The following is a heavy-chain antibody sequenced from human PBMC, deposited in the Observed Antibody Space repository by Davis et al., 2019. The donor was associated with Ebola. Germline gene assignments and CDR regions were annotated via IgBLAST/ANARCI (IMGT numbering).Heavy chain of an antibody. D-gene: IGHD5-12*01. J-gene: IGHJ4*02. V-gene: IGHV3-11*01. CDR2: ISTSGTNI. Sequence: GGSLRLSCAASGFTFSDYYMSWIRQAPGKGLEWVSYISTSGTNIYYADSVKGRFTISRDNSKNTVYLQMNSLRAEDTAVYFCAKDHRFIVAATTGLDYWGQGTPVTVSS. CDR1: GFTFSDYY. CDR3: AKDHRFIVAATTGLDY.